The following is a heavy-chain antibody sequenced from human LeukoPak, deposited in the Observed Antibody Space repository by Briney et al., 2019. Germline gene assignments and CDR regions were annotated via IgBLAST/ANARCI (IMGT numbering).Heavy chain of an antibody. D-gene: IGHD3-3*01. V-gene: IGHV1-18*01. Sequence: GASVKVSCKASGYTFTSYGIIWVRQAPGQGLEWMGWISAYNGNTNYAQKLQGRVTMTTDTSTSTAYMELRSLRSDDTAVYYCARNVLRFLEWLLPPLDYWGQGTLVTVSS. J-gene: IGHJ4*02. CDR1: GYTFTSYG. CDR3: ARNVLRFLEWLLPPLDY. CDR2: ISAYNGNT.